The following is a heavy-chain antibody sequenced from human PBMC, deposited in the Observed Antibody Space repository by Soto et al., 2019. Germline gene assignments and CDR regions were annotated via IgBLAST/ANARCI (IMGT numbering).Heavy chain of an antibody. V-gene: IGHV3-30-3*01. Sequence: PGGSLRLSCAASGFTFSSYAMHWVRQAPGKGLEWVAVISYDGSNKYYADSVKGRFTISRDNSKNTLYLQMNSLRAEDTAVYYCAFCSSGWGATPEWYFDLWGRGTLVTVSS. D-gene: IGHD6-19*01. CDR2: ISYDGSNK. J-gene: IGHJ2*01. CDR3: AFCSSGWGATPEWYFDL. CDR1: GFTFSSYA.